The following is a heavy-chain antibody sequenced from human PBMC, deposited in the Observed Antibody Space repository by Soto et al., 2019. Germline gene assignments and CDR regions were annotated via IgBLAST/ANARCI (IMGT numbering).Heavy chain of an antibody. Sequence: WVTLRLPYAVSEGISVNFGGTCVSQTPGKRLEWVSTIRDGGESTYYADSVKGRFTISRDNSKNTLYLQMDSLGVEDTAVYYCASLVHCRDGSCYYAAFDIWGQGIMGTVS. CDR2: IRDGGEST. J-gene: IGHJ3*02. V-gene: IGHV3-23*01. CDR1: EGISVNFG. D-gene: IGHD2-15*01. CDR3: ASLVHCRDGSCYYAAFDI.